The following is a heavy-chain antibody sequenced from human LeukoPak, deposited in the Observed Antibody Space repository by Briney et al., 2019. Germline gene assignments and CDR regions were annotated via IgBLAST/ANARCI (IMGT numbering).Heavy chain of an antibody. CDR3: ARGLIAARPIHYMDV. Sequence: GGSLRLSCAASGFTFSSYWMYWVRQGPGKGLVWVSRINTDGSSTSYADSVKGRFTISRDNAKNTLYLQMNSLRAEDTAVYYCARGLIAARPIHYMDVWGKGTTVTVSS. J-gene: IGHJ6*03. D-gene: IGHD6-6*01. CDR1: GFTFSSYW. V-gene: IGHV3-74*01. CDR2: INTDGSST.